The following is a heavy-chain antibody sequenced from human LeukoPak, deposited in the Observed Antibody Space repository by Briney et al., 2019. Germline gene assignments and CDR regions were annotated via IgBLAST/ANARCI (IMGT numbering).Heavy chain of an antibody. V-gene: IGHV3-66*04. CDR3: VKLSLPIVAYGMDV. D-gene: IGHD5-12*01. CDR1: GFTVSSNY. J-gene: IGHJ6*02. CDR2: IYSGGST. Sequence: LSGGSLRLSCAASGFTVSSNYMSWVRQAPGKGLEWVSVIYSGGSTYYADSVKGRFTISRDNSKNTLYLQMSSLRAEDTAVYYCVKLSLPIVAYGMDVWGQGTTVTVSS.